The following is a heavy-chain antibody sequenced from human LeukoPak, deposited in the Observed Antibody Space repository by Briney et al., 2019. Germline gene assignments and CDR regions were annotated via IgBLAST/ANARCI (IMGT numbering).Heavy chain of an antibody. CDR3: TRDDPRVGSTETD. D-gene: IGHD1-26*01. Sequence: GGSLRLSCAASGFTFNSHWMSWVRQAPGRGLEWVANIKEDGTEKFYVDSVKGRFTVSRDNARASVFLQMNSLRAEDTAVYYCTRDDPRVGSTETDWGQGTLVTVSS. CDR1: GFTFNSHW. CDR2: IKEDGTEK. V-gene: IGHV3-7*01. J-gene: IGHJ4*02.